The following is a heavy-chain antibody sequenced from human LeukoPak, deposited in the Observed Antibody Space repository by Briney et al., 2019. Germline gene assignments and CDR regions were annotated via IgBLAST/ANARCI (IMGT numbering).Heavy chain of an antibody. J-gene: IGHJ4*02. CDR1: GFTFSDYY. CDR2: ISSSGSTI. CDR3: ARVRYCSSTSCYLGVFDY. V-gene: IGHV3-11*04. Sequence: GGSLRLSCAASGFTFSDYYMSWIRQAPAKGLEWVSYISSSGSTIYYADSVKGRFTISRDNAKNSLYLQMNSLRAEDTAVYYCARVRYCSSTSCYLGVFDYWGQGTLVTVSS. D-gene: IGHD2-2*01.